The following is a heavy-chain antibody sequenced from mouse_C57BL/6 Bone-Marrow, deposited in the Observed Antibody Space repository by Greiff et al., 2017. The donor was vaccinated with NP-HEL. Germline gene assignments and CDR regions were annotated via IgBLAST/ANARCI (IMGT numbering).Heavy chain of an antibody. CDR3: ARHPPYYYGSKTSSAY. Sequence: EVKLMESGGDLVKPGGSLKLSCAASGFTFSSYGMSWVRQTPDKRLEWVATISSGGSYTYYPDSVKGRFTISRDNAKNTLYLQMSSLKSEDTAMYYCARHPPYYYGSKTSSAYWGQGTLVTVSA. V-gene: IGHV5-6*01. CDR2: ISSGGSYT. D-gene: IGHD1-1*01. J-gene: IGHJ3*01. CDR1: GFTFSSYG.